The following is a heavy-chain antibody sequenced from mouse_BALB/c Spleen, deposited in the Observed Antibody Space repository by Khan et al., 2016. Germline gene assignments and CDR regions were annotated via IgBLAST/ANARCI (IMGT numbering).Heavy chain of an antibody. CDR2: VNPNNGGT. CDR3: LRDAMDY. J-gene: IGHJ4*01. CDR1: GYSFSAYY. V-gene: IGHV1-18*01. Sequence: IQLVQSGPDLVKPGASVKISCKASGYSFSAYYMDWVKQSHGKSLEWIGRVNPNNGGTTYNQKFKGKAMLTVDKSSTTAYMEFRSLTSEDSAIYYCLRDAMDYWGQGTSVTVSS. D-gene: IGHD1-1*01.